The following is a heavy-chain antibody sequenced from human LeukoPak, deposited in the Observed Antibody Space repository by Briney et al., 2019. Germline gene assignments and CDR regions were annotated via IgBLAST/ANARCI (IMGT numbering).Heavy chain of an antibody. Sequence: SETLSLTCTVSGGSISSGGYYWSWIRQHPGKGLEWIGYIYYSGSTYYNPSLKSRVTISVDTSKNQFSLKLSSVTAADTAVYYCVCADDGPYDSSGREDWGQGTLVTVSS. V-gene: IGHV4-31*03. CDR3: VCADDGPYDSSGRED. CDR1: GGSISSGGYY. J-gene: IGHJ4*02. CDR2: IYYSGST. D-gene: IGHD3-22*01.